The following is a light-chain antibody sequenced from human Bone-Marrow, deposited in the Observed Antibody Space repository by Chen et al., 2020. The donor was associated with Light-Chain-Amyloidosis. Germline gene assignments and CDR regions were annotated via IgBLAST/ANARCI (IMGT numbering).Light chain of an antibody. CDR2: DVT. CDR1: SSDVGGYNY. J-gene: IGLJ2*01. CDR3: SSFTRNNALV. V-gene: IGLV2-14*03. Sequence: QSALPHPASVSGSPRQPITIPCTGTSSDVGGYNYVSWYQQHPGKAPKLIIDDVTYRPSGVSNRFSGSKSGNTASLTISGLQAEDEADYYCSSFTRNNALVFGGGTKLTVL.